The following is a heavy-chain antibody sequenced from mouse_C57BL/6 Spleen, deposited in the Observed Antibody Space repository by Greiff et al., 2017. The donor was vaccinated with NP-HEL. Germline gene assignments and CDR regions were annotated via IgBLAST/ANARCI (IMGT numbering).Heavy chain of an antibody. CDR1: GYTFTSYW. J-gene: IGHJ2*01. CDR2: INPSNGGT. CDR3: TYYYGSSYYFDY. Sequence: VQLQESGTELVKPGASVKLSCKASGYTFTSYWMHWVKQRPGQGLEWIGNINPSNGGTNYNEKFKSKATLTVDKSSSTAYMQLSSLTSEDSAVYYCTYYYGSSYYFDYWGQGTTLTVSS. V-gene: IGHV1-53*01. D-gene: IGHD1-1*01.